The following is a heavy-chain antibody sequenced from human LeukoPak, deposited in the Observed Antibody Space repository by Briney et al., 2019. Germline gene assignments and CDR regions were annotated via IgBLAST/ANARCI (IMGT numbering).Heavy chain of an antibody. CDR3: AKDRGIAASLYFDY. J-gene: IGHJ4*02. Sequence: PGGSLRVSCAASGFTFGSYAMTWVRQAPGKGLEWVSAISGSGSATYYADSVKGRFTISRDNSKNTLYLQMNSLRAEDTAVYYCAKDRGIAASLYFDYWGQGTLVTVSS. D-gene: IGHD6-13*01. CDR2: ISGSGSAT. CDR1: GFTFGSYA. V-gene: IGHV3-23*01.